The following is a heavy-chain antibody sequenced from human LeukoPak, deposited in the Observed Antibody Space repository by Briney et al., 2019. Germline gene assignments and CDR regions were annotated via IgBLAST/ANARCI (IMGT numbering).Heavy chain of an antibody. CDR1: GYTFPSYY. CDR3: ARDNGDYYFDY. J-gene: IGHJ4*02. CDR2: INPSGGST. D-gene: IGHD4-17*01. Sequence: ASVKVSCKASGYTFPSYYMHWVRQAPGQGLEWMGIINPSGGSTSYAQKFQGRVTMTRDTSTSTVYMELSSLRSEDTAVYYCARDNGDYYFDYWGQGTLVTVSS. V-gene: IGHV1-46*01.